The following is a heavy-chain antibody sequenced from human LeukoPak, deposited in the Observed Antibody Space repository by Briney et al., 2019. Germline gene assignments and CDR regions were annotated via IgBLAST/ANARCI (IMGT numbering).Heavy chain of an antibody. Sequence: PGGSLRLSCAASGFTFSSYSMNWVRQAPGKGLEWVSSISSSSSYIYYADSVKGRFTISRDNAKNSLYLQMNSLRAEDTAVYYCARARWDIVATTDFDYWGQGTLVTVSS. V-gene: IGHV3-21*01. CDR3: ARARWDIVATTDFDY. J-gene: IGHJ4*02. D-gene: IGHD5-12*01. CDR2: ISSSSSYI. CDR1: GFTFSSYS.